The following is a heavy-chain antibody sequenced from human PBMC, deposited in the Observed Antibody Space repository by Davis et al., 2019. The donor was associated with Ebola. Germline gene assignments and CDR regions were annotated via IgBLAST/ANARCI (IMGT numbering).Heavy chain of an antibody. V-gene: IGHV4-59*11. D-gene: IGHD3-3*01. CDR1: GGSIDSHY. CDR3: SRDADYWSGYHDGFDI. CDR2: IHYSGNT. J-gene: IGHJ3*02. Sequence: MPSETLSLTCTVSGGSIDSHYWSWIRQSPGRGLEWIGYIHYSGNTNYNPSLKSRVTMSMDTSTKHFFLSLSSVTAADTAVYYCSRDADYWSGYHDGFDIWGQGTMVTVSS.